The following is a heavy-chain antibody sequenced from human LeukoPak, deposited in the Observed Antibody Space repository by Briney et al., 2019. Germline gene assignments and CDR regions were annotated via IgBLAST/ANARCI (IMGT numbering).Heavy chain of an antibody. V-gene: IGHV4-4*07. CDR3: AREGAVYDSTGYNIGDFFDY. Sequence: SETLSLTCTVSGGSISSYYWSWIRQPAGKGLEWIGRIYTSGSTNYNPSLKSRVTMSVDTSKNQFSLKLSSVTAADTAVYYCAREGAVYDSTGYNIGDFFDYWGQGTLVTVSS. CDR2: IYTSGST. J-gene: IGHJ4*02. D-gene: IGHD3-22*01. CDR1: GGSISSYY.